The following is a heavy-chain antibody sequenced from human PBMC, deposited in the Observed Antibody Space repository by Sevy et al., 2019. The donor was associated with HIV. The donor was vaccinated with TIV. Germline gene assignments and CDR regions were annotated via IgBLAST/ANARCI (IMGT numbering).Heavy chain of an antibody. CDR3: AVFPSRQDVPFFES. D-gene: IGHD3-3*01. V-gene: IGHV2-5*02. Sequence: SGPTLVNPTQTLALTCTFSGSSLYISGVGVAWIRQPPGKALEWLALIYWDDDEHYSPSLKNRLTINKDTSKNQVVLTMTTMDPVETAKYFCAVFPSRQDVPFFESWGHGLLVTVSS. J-gene: IGHJ1*01. CDR1: GSSLYISGVG. CDR2: IYWDDDE.